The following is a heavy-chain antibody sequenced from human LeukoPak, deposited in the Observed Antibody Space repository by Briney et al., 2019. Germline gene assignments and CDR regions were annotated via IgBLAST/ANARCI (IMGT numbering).Heavy chain of an antibody. J-gene: IGHJ4*02. Sequence: ASETLSLTCTVSGGPISTSSYYWSWIRLPPGKRLEWIGTVYYTGSTYYNPSLKSRVTISVDASKNQFSLKLSSVTAADTGVYYCARRPGSGSRHFDYWGQGTLVTVSS. CDR1: GGPISTSSYY. CDR3: ARRPGSGSRHFDY. CDR2: VYYTGST. D-gene: IGHD3-10*01. V-gene: IGHV4-39*01.